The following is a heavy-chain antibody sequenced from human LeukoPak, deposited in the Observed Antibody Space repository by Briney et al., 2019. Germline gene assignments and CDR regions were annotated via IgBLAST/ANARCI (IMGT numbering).Heavy chain of an antibody. V-gene: IGHV4-34*01. CDR1: GGSFSGYY. J-gene: IGHJ3*02. CDR3: ARDGMIVVGSSFDI. Sequence: SETLSLTCAVYGGSFSGYYWSWIRQPPGKGLEWIGEINHSGSTNYNPSLKSRVTISVDTSKNQFSLKLSSVTAVDTAVYYCARDGMIVVGSSFDIWGQGTMVTVSS. CDR2: INHSGST. D-gene: IGHD3-22*01.